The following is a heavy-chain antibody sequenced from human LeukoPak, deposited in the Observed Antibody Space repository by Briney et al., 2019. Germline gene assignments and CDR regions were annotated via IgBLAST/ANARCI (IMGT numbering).Heavy chain of an antibody. Sequence: SETLSLTCSVSGASIRTNTNFWGWNTSNYWGWIRQPPGKGLEWIGEINHSGSTNYNPSLKSRVTISVDTSKNQLSLKLSSVTAADTAVYYCARGGPPDIVVVVAATQDSRTLDYWGQGTLVTVSS. V-gene: IGHV4-34*01. CDR3: ARGGPPDIVVVVAATQDSRTLDY. CDR2: INHSGST. CDR1: GASIRTNTNFWGWNTSNY. D-gene: IGHD2-15*01. J-gene: IGHJ4*02.